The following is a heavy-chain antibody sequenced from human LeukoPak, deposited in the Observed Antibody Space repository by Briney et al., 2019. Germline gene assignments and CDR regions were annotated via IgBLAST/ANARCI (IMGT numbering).Heavy chain of an antibody. CDR2: ISSSGSTI. CDR1: GFTFSDYY. CDR3: ARDPRRDYYYYYGMDV. J-gene: IGHJ6*02. Sequence: PGGSLRLSCAASGFTFSDYYMSWIRQAPGKGLEWVSYISSSGSTIYYADSVKGRFTTSRDNAKNSLYLQTNSLRAEDTAVYYCARDPRRDYYYYYGMDVWGQGTTVTVSS. V-gene: IGHV3-11*04.